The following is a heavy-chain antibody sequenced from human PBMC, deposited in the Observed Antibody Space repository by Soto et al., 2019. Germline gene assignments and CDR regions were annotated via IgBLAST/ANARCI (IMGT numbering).Heavy chain of an antibody. CDR3: AREGPYSSGWYVRWFDP. D-gene: IGHD6-19*01. CDR2: IIPIFGTA. V-gene: IGHV1-69*01. J-gene: IGHJ5*02. Sequence: QVQLVQSGAEVKKPGSSVKVSCKASGGTFSSYAISWVRQAPGQGLEWMGGIIPIFGTANYAQKFQSRVTITADESTSTAYMELSSLRSEDTAVYYCAREGPYSSGWYVRWFDPWGQGTLVTVSS. CDR1: GGTFSSYA.